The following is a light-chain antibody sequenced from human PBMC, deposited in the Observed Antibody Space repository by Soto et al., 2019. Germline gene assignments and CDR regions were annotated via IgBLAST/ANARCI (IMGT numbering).Light chain of an antibody. CDR2: DAS. CDR3: QHYGTSAL. Sequence: EVVMTQSPATLSVSPGERATLSCRASQSVSSNLAWYQQKPGQAPRLLIYDASTRATGIPARFSGSGSATEFTLTISSLQSEDFAVYYCQHYGTSALFGPGTKVDIK. V-gene: IGKV3-15*01. J-gene: IGKJ3*01. CDR1: QSVSSN.